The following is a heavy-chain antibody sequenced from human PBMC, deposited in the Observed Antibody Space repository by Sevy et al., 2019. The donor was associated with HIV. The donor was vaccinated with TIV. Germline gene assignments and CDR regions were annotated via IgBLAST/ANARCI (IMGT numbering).Heavy chain of an antibody. CDR3: VRAGMNNGGMFFDS. CDR2: IHYSGYT. Sequence: SETLSLTCSVSGGSMNSYYWSWIRQPPGKGLEWVGFIHYSGYTNYNPSLKSRVTMSIDTSLNHFSLKVTSVIAADTAMYYCVRAGMNNGGMFFDSWAQGTLVTVSS. D-gene: IGHD4-17*01. J-gene: IGHJ4*02. CDR1: GGSMNSYY. V-gene: IGHV4-59*01.